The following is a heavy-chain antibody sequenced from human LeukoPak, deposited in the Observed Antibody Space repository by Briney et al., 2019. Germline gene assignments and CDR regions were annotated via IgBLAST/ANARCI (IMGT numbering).Heavy chain of an antibody. CDR2: IYTSGNT. Sequence: SETLSLTCAVYGVSFSGYYWSWIRQPAGKGLEWIGRIYTSGNTNYNPSLKSRVTMSVDTSKNQFSLKLSSVTAADTAVYYCARGSASPAALAFDIWGQGTMLTVSS. CDR1: GVSFSGYY. D-gene: IGHD2-15*01. CDR3: ARGSASPAALAFDI. V-gene: IGHV4-59*10. J-gene: IGHJ3*02.